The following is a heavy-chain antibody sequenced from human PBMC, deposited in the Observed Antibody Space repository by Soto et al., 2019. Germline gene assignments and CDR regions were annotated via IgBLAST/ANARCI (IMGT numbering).Heavy chain of an antibody. J-gene: IGHJ6*02. V-gene: IGHV4-59*01. CDR3: ARSSNYYGVDV. CDR2: VYYSGST. Sequence: PXGILSIPCSVSAGSIGSYSWSWLRQSPGKGLEWIGYVYYSGSTNYNPSLKSRVTISVDTSKNQVSLRLSSVTAADTAIYYCARSSNYYGVDVCGPGTTVTVPS. CDR1: AGSIGSYS.